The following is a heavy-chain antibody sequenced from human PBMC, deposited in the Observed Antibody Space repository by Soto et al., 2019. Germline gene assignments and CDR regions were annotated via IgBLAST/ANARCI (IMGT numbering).Heavy chain of an antibody. V-gene: IGHV1-46*01. Sequence: QVQLLQSGAEVRRPGASVKISCRAFGTPFTTYYMNWWRQAPGQGLEWMGIINPTSGSTTYAQSFQGRITMTRNTSTRTVYMELNSLRSDDTAVYYCARLDIVGPTSVPWGQGTLVTVSS. J-gene: IGHJ5*02. CDR3: ARLDIVGPTSVP. CDR2: INPTSGST. D-gene: IGHD1-26*01. CDR1: GTPFTTYY.